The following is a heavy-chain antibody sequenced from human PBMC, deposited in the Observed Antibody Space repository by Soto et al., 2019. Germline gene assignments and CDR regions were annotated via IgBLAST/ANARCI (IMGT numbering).Heavy chain of an antibody. Sequence: GASVKVSCKASGYTFTSYYMHWVRQAPGQGLEWMGIINPSGGSTSYAQKFQGRVTMTRDTSTSTVYMELSSLRSEDTAVYYCARGRGIAAAGTAADYRGQGTLVTVSS. J-gene: IGHJ4*02. CDR3: ARGRGIAAAGTAADY. V-gene: IGHV1-46*01. CDR2: INPSGGST. D-gene: IGHD6-13*01. CDR1: GYTFTSYY.